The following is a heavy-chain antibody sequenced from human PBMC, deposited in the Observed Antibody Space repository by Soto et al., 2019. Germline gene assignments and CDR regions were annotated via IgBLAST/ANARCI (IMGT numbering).Heavy chain of an antibody. D-gene: IGHD1-7*01. CDR3: AREPPRATAGLNYFDP. V-gene: IGHV1-18*01. CDR2: ISPFNGHT. CDR1: GYTFINFG. Sequence: QAQPVQSGTEVTKPGASVKVSCKTSGYTFINFGIGWVRQAPGQGLEWMGWISPFNGHTHYAQKFQGRVSLTTDTSTSTAFLELRSLTYDDTAVYYCAREPPRATAGLNYFDPWGQGTLGTVSS. J-gene: IGHJ5*02.